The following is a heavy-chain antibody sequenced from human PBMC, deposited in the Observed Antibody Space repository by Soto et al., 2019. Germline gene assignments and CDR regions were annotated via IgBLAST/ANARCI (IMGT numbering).Heavy chain of an antibody. CDR2: IWYDGSKE. CDR1: GFSFRTYG. CDR3: AREQGGSYCSGGTCYPKGLGY. V-gene: IGHV3-33*01. Sequence: QVQLVESGGGVVQPGRSLRLSCAASGFSFRTYGMHWVRQAPGKGLEWVAVIWYDGSKEYYADSVKGRFTISRDNSKNTLYVQMIRLPAADTAVYYCAREQGGSYCSGGTCYPKGLGYWGQGTLVTVSS. D-gene: IGHD2-15*01. J-gene: IGHJ4*02.